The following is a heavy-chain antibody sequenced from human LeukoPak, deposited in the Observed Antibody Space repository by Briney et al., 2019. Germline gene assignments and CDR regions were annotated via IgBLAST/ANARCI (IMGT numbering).Heavy chain of an antibody. D-gene: IGHD3-10*01. V-gene: IGHV3-21*01. CDR2: ISSSSSYI. CDR1: GFTFSSYS. Sequence: PGGSLRLSCAASGFTFSSYSMNWVRQAPGKGLEWVSSISSSSSYIYYADSVKGRFTISRDNAKNSLYLQMNSLRAEDTAVYYCARDSRVARGVISAFDIWGQGTMVTVSP. J-gene: IGHJ3*02. CDR3: ARDSRVARGVISAFDI.